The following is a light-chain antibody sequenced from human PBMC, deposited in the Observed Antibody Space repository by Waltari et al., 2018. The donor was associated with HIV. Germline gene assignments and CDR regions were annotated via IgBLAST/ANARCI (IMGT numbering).Light chain of an antibody. CDR3: QQYNNWPPWT. Sequence: EIVMTQSPATLSVSPGERATLSCKASQSVSINLAWYQQRPGQAPRLLIFDTSSRATGIPARFSGTGSGTEFTLTISDLQSEDFAVYYCQQYNNWPPWTFGQGTKVEI. CDR1: QSVSIN. V-gene: IGKV3-15*01. CDR2: DTS. J-gene: IGKJ1*01.